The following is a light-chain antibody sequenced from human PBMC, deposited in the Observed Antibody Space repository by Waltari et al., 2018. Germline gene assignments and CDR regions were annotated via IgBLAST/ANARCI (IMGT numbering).Light chain of an antibody. V-gene: IGKV3-20*01. Sequence: EIVLTQSPGTASLSPGERVTLSRRASQGVCSSSVAWYQQKPGQAPRLVIYRASRRATGIPDGFSGSGSGTDFSLTISRLEPEDFAVYYWQQHGTLPATFGQGTKVEIK. CDR1: QGVCSSS. CDR2: RAS. J-gene: IGKJ1*01. CDR3: QQHGTLPAT.